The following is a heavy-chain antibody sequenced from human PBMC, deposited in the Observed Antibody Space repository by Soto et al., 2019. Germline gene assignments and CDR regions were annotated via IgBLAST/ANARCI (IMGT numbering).Heavy chain of an antibody. CDR3: ARDDVGATCAY. CDR1: GGTFSSYT. Sequence: QVQLVQSGAEVKKPGSSVKVSCKASGGTFSSYTISWVRQAPGQGLEWMGRILPILGIANYAQKFQGRVTITADKSTSTAYMELSSLRSEDTAVYYCARDDVGATCAYWGQGTLVTVSS. V-gene: IGHV1-69*08. CDR2: ILPILGIA. J-gene: IGHJ4*02. D-gene: IGHD1-26*01.